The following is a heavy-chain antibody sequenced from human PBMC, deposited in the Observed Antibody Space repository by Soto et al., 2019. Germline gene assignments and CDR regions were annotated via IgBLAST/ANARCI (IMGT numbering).Heavy chain of an antibody. CDR1: GFSVTSGH. V-gene: IGHV3-53*01. CDR3: AGHWHGHKYFDY. J-gene: IGHJ4*02. Sequence: ELQLVGSGGGLIQPGGSLRLSCAASGFSVTSGHMNGVRQAPGKGLEWVSVIFGDGNTKYADSIKGRFTISRDTSKNTAYLQMNSLRAEDTAVYYCAGHWHGHKYFDYWDQGTRVTVSS. CDR2: IFGDGNT.